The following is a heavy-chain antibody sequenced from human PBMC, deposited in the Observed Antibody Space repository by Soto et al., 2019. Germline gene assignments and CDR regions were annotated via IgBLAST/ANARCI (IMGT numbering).Heavy chain of an antibody. CDR3: ARQRTTVVTQAYFDH. Sequence: PSETLSLTCTVSGGSITSSSYYWVWIRQPPGKGLEWIGGIYYSGRSYYNPSLKSRVTMSVDTSKNQFSLTLNSVTAADAAVYYCARQRTTVVTQAYFDHWGQGTLVTVSS. J-gene: IGHJ4*02. CDR2: IYYSGRS. V-gene: IGHV4-39*01. CDR1: GGSITSSSYY. D-gene: IGHD4-17*01.